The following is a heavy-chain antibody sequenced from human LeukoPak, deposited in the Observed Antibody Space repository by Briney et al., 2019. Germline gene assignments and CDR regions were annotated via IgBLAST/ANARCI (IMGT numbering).Heavy chain of an antibody. V-gene: IGHV3-7*01. CDR3: AREAVHPYDILTGYYSRGFLYYFDY. CDR2: IKQDGSEK. D-gene: IGHD3-9*01. Sequence: PGGSLRLSCAASGFTFSSYWMSWVRQAPGKGLEWVANIKQDGSEKYYVDSVKGRFTISRDNAKNSLYLQMNSLRAEDTAVYYCAREAVHPYDILTGYYSRGFLYYFDYWGQGTLVTVSS. J-gene: IGHJ4*02. CDR1: GFTFSSYW.